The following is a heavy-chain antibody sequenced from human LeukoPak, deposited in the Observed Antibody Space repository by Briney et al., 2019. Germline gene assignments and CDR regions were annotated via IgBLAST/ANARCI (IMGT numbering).Heavy chain of an antibody. J-gene: IGHJ4*02. Sequence: GRSLRLSCAASGFTFSSYGMHWVRQAPGKGLEWVAVIWYGGSNKYYADSVKGRFTISRDNSKNTLYLQMNSLRAEDTAVYYCARDRISFIVIPRGFDYWGQGTLVTVSS. CDR2: IWYGGSNK. CDR3: ARDRISFIVIPRGFDY. CDR1: GFTFSSYG. D-gene: IGHD3-16*02. V-gene: IGHV3-33*01.